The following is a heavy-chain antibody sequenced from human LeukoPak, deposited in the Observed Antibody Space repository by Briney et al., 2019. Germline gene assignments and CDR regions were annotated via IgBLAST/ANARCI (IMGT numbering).Heavy chain of an antibody. CDR1: GFAFNSYG. D-gene: IGHD2-8*02. CDR2: IRFHGSTE. V-gene: IGHV3-30*02. Sequence: PGRSLGPSCAASGFAFNSYGMHWVRQAPGKGLEWVAFIRFHGSTEYYADSVRSRFTISRDNSKSTLYLQMNSLRAEDAAVYYCAKDLCTGANVGYYFDYWGLGTLVTVSS. CDR3: AKDLCTGANVGYYFDY. J-gene: IGHJ4*02.